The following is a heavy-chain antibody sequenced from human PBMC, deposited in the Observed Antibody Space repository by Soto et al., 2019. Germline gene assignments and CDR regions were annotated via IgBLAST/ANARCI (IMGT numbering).Heavy chain of an antibody. Sequence: PSETLSLTCTVSGGSISSYYWSWIRQPPGKGLEWIGYIYYSGSTNYNPSLKSRVTISVDTSKNQFYLKLSSATAADTAVYFCARGGSEGGLDVWGQGTTVTVSS. CDR3: ARGGSEGGLDV. CDR2: IYYSGST. J-gene: IGHJ6*02. V-gene: IGHV4-59*12. D-gene: IGHD3-10*01. CDR1: GGSISSYY.